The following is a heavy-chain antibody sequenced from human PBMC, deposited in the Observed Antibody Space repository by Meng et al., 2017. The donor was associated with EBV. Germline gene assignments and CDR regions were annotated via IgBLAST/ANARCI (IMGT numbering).Heavy chain of an antibody. CDR2: ISTTGSYI. Sequence: VQLVESGGXRVMAGGSLRLSCAASGFSFSAYSMNWVGQAPGKGLEWLSFISTTGSYISYADSVNGRFTVSRDNADNSLHLQMNSLSAEDTAVYYCARDRRHSASLDYWGQGTLVTVAS. D-gene: IGHD1-26*01. CDR3: ARDRRHSASLDY. V-gene: IGHV3-21*06. CDR1: GFSFSAYS. J-gene: IGHJ4*02.